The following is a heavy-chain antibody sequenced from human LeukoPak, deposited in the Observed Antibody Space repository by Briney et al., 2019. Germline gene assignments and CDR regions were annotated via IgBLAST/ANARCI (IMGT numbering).Heavy chain of an antibody. V-gene: IGHV4-39*07. CDR1: GGSISSDTSH. CDR2: IYHSGST. D-gene: IGHD3-10*01. J-gene: IGHJ6*03. Sequence: SEPLSLTCTVSGGSISSDTSHWGWIRQPPGKGLEWIGSIYHSGSTYYNPSLKSRVTISVDTSKNQFSLKLSSVTAADTAVYYCARLESRSGSYFLLGYYYYMDVWGKGTTVTVSS. CDR3: ARLESRSGSYFLLGYYYYMDV.